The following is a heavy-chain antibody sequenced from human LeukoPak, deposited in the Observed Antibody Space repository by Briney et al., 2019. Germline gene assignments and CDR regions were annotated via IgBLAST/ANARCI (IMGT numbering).Heavy chain of an antibody. CDR1: GITFSTYW. CDR3: AKDINWYFDL. V-gene: IGHV3-74*01. Sequence: GGSLRLSCAASGITFSTYWMHWVRQAPGKGLVWVSRINSDGSSISYADSVKGRFTISRDNAKNTVYLQMNGLRVEDTAVYYCAKDINWYFDLWGRGTLVTVSS. CDR2: INSDGSSI. J-gene: IGHJ2*01.